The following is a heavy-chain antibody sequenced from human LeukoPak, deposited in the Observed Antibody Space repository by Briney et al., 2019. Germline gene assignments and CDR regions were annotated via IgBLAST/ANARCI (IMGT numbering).Heavy chain of an antibody. CDR3: SRESGPFCPFGY. J-gene: IGHJ4*02. D-gene: IGHD1-26*01. Sequence: SETLSLTCGVSGGTISGTNWWSWVRQPPGQGLEWIGEISLAGQTNYNPSLNGRVTMSLDKSSNQLSLHLTSVTAADTATYFCSRESGPFCPFGYWGQGALVIVSS. V-gene: IGHV4/OR15-8*02. CDR1: GGTISGTNW. CDR2: ISLAGQT.